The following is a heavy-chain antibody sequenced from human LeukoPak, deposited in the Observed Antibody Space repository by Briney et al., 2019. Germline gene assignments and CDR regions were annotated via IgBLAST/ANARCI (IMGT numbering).Heavy chain of an antibody. J-gene: IGHJ4*02. CDR2: ISGSGGST. CDR3: AKHYSSSLYFDY. CDR1: GFTFSSYS. V-gene: IGHV3-23*01. Sequence: GGSLRLSCAASGFTFSSYSMNWVRQAPGKGLEWVSAISGSGGSTYYADSVKGRFTISRGNSKNTLYLQMNSLRAEDTAVYYCAKHYSSSLYFDYWGQGTLVTVSS. D-gene: IGHD6-6*01.